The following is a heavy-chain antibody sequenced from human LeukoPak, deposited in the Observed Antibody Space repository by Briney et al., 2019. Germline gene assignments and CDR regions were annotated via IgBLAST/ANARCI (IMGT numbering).Heavy chain of an antibody. V-gene: IGHV3-66*01. D-gene: IGHD5-18*01. Sequence: GGSLRLSCAASGFTVSSNYMSWVRQAPGKGLEWVSVIYSGGSTYYADSVKGRFTISRDNSKNTLYLQMNSLRAEDTAVYYCARGYRTQYYYYYGMDVWGQGTTVTVSS. CDR3: ARGYRTQYYYYYGMDV. CDR2: IYSGGST. CDR1: GFTVSSNY. J-gene: IGHJ6*02.